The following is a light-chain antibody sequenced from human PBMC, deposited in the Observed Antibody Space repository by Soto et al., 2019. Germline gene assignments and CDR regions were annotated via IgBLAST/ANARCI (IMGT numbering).Light chain of an antibody. CDR3: AAWDDSVTGPV. V-gene: IGLV1-44*01. CDR2: NDN. Sequence: QSVLTQPPSASGTPGQRVIISCSGSSSNIGTNFVNWYQQLPGTAPKLLLYNDNQRPSGVPDRFSGSRSGTSASLAISGLQSEDGADYYCAAWDDSVTGPVFGGGTQRPSS. CDR1: SSNIGTNF. J-gene: IGLJ7*01.